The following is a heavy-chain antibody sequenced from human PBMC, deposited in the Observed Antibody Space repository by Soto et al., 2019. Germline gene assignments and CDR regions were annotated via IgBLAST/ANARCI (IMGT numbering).Heavy chain of an antibody. V-gene: IGHV3-30-3*01. D-gene: IGHD1-1*01. CDR1: GFTFSSYA. CDR2: ISYDGSNK. CDR3: ARDSTGTHYYYGMDV. Sequence: GGSLRLSCAASGFTFSSYAMHWVRQAPGKGLEWVAVISYDGSNKYYADSVKGRFTISRDNSKNTLYLQMNSLRAEDTAVYYCARDSTGTHYYYGMDVWGQGTTVTVSS. J-gene: IGHJ6*02.